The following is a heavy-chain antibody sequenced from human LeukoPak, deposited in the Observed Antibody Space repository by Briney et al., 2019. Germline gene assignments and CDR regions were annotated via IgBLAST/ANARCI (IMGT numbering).Heavy chain of an antibody. CDR1: GASISKIEDY. Sequence: SETLSLTCTVSGASISKIEDYWGRLRQSPGKGLEWIGTIYHIGSTYYNPSLKSRVTILVDTSKNQFSLKLSSVTAADTAVYYCARDHWNGYYYYYMDVWGKGTTVTISS. J-gene: IGHJ6*03. D-gene: IGHD3-3*01. V-gene: IGHV4-39*07. CDR3: ARDHWNGYYYYYMDV. CDR2: IYHIGST.